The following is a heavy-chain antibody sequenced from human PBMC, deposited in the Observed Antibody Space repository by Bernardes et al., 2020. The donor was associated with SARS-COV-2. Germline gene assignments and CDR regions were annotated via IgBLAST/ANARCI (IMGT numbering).Heavy chain of an antibody. D-gene: IGHD1-26*01. V-gene: IGHV3-30-3*01. Sequence: GGSLRLSCAASGFTFSSYAMHWVRQAPGKGLEWVAVISYDGSNKYYADSVKGRFTISRDNSKNTLYLQMNSLRAEDTAVYYCARANSGSYYYGMDVWGQGTTVTVSS. CDR2: ISYDGSNK. CDR1: GFTFSSYA. CDR3: ARANSGSYYYGMDV. J-gene: IGHJ6*02.